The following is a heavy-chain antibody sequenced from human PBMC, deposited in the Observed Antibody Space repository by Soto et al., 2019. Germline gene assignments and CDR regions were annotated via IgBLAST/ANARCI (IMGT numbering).Heavy chain of an antibody. CDR1: GGTFSSYT. D-gene: IGHD6-6*01. CDR3: AREVIAASLGPLFDY. J-gene: IGHJ4*02. Sequence: SVKVSCKASGGTFSSYTISWVRQAPGQGLEWMGRVIPILGIANYAQKFQGRVTITADKSTSTAYMELSSLRSEDTAVYYCAREVIAASLGPLFDYWGQGTLVTVSS. V-gene: IGHV1-69*04. CDR2: VIPILGIA.